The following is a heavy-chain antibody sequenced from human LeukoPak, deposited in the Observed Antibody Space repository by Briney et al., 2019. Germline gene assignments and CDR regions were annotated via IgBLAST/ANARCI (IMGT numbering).Heavy chain of an antibody. CDR1: GYTFTSYY. CDR2: INPSGGST. V-gene: IGHV1-46*01. Sequence: ASVKVSCKASGYTFTSYYMHWVRQAPGQWLEWMGIINPSGGSTSYAQKFQGRVTMTRDTSTSTVYMELSSLRSEDTAVYYCAREAGRSSWSGHTQYFDYWGQGTLVTVSS. D-gene: IGHD6-13*01. J-gene: IGHJ4*02. CDR3: AREAGRSSWSGHTQYFDY.